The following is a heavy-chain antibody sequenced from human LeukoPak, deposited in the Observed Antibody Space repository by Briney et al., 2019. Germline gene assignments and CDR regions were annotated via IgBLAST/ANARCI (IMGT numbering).Heavy chain of an antibody. CDR2: ISAYNGNT. J-gene: IGHJ4*02. CDR1: GYTFTSYG. CDR3: ARAQVGTWIPQWERQSEVYFDY. D-gene: IGHD1-26*01. Sequence: ASVKVSCKASGYTFTSYGISWVRQAPGQGLEWMGWISAYNGNTNYAQKLQGRVTMTTDTSTSTAYMELRSLRSDDTAVYYCARAQVGTWIPQWERQSEVYFDYWGQGTLVTVSS. V-gene: IGHV1-18*01.